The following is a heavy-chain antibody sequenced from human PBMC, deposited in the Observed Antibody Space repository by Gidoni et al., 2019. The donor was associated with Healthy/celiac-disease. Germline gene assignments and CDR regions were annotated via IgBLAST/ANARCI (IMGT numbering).Heavy chain of an antibody. CDR3: ARGSRYCSTSPGYYGMDV. CDR2: MNPNSGNT. Sequence: QVQLVQSGAEVKKPGASVKVSCKASGYTFTSYDINWVRQATGQGLEWLGWMNPNSGNTGYAQKFQGRVTMTRNTSISTAYMELSSLRSEDTAVYYCARGSRYCSTSPGYYGMDVWGQGTTVTVSS. V-gene: IGHV1-8*01. D-gene: IGHD2-2*01. CDR1: GYTFTSYD. J-gene: IGHJ6*02.